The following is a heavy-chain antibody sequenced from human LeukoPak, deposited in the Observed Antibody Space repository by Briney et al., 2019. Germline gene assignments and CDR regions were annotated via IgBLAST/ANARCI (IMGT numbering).Heavy chain of an antibody. CDR3: ARGDYSFPYYYGMDV. CDR1: GFTFSSYA. V-gene: IGHV3-64*01. Sequence: PGGSLRLSCAASGFTFSSYAMHWVRQAPGKGLECVSAISSNGGSTYYANSVKGRFTISRDNSKNTLYLQMGSLRAEDMAVYYCARGDYSFPYYYGMDVWGQGTTVTVSS. CDR2: ISSNGGST. D-gene: IGHD4-11*01. J-gene: IGHJ6*02.